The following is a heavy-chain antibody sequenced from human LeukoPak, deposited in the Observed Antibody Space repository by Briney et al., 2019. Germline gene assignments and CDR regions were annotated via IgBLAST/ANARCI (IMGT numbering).Heavy chain of an antibody. D-gene: IGHD3-22*01. CDR3: ARGPYYYDSSGCLDY. V-gene: IGHV4-34*01. J-gene: IGHJ4*02. CDR2: INHSGST. CDR1: GGSFSGYY. Sequence: SETLSLTCAVYGGSFSGYYWSWIRQPPGKGLEWIGEINHSGSTNYNPSLKSRVTISVDTSKNLFSLKLSSVTAADTAVYYCARGPYYYDSSGCLDYWGQGTLVTVSS.